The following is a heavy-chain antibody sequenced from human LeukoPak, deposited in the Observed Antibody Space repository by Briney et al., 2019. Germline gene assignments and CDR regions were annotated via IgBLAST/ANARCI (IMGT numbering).Heavy chain of an antibody. D-gene: IGHD3-3*01. CDR1: GYTFTSYD. CDR2: MNPNSGNT. CDR3: ARGGVHYDFWSGITKKAYYYYMDV. V-gene: IGHV1-8*03. J-gene: IGHJ6*03. Sequence: ASVKVSCKASGYTFTSYDINWVRQATGQGLEWMGWMNPNSGNTGYAQKFQGRVTITRNTSISTAYMELSSLRSEDTAVYYCARGGVHYDFWSGITKKAYYYYMDVWGKGTTVTVSS.